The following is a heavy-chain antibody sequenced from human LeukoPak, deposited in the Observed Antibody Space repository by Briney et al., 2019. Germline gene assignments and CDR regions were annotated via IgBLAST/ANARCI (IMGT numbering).Heavy chain of an antibody. CDR2: LSGSGGST. J-gene: IGHJ5*02. V-gene: IGHV3-23*01. CDR3: AKNVALYSGNYYGS. CDR1: GFTFSSDA. D-gene: IGHD1-26*01. Sequence: PPGGSLRLSCAASGFTFSSDAMSWVRQAPGKGLEWVSGLSGSGGSTYYADSVKGRFTIFRDNSKNTLYLQMNSLRAEDTAVYYCAKNVALYSGNYYGSWGQGTLVTVSS.